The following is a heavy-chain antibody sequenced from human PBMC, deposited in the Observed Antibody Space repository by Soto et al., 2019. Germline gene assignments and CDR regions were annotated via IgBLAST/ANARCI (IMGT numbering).Heavy chain of an antibody. Sequence: PGGSLRLSCAASGFTFSSYAMSWVRQAPGKGLEWVSAISGSGGSTYYADSVKGRFSISRDNAKNTVSLQMNSLRAEDTAVYYCAGASGWKFDYWGLGVLVTVSS. J-gene: IGHJ4*02. CDR3: AGASGWKFDY. CDR1: GFTFSSYA. D-gene: IGHD1-1*01. CDR2: ISGSGGST. V-gene: IGHV3-23*01.